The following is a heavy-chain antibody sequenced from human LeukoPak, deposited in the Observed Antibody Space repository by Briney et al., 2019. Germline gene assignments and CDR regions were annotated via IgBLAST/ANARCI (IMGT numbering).Heavy chain of an antibody. Sequence: PSETLSLTCAVYGGSFSGYYWSWIRQPPGKGLEWIGEINHSGSTNYNPSLKSRVTISVDTSKNQSSLKLSSVTAADTAVYYCARNSWYPYYFDYWGQGTLVTVSS. CDR3: ARNSWYPYYFDY. V-gene: IGHV4-34*01. CDR1: GGSFSGYY. J-gene: IGHJ4*02. CDR2: INHSGST. D-gene: IGHD6-13*01.